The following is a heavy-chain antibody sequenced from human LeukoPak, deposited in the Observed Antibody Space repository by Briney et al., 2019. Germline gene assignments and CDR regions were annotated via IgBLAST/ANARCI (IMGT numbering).Heavy chain of an antibody. CDR2: INPNSGGT. CDR3: ARTLLYYYGSGRYFGFDY. CDR1: GYTFTGYY. Sequence: GASVKVSCKASGYTFTGYYIHWERQAPGQGLEWMGWINPNSGGTNYAQKFQGRVTMTRDTSISTAYMELSRLRSDDTAVYYCARTLLYYYGSGRYFGFDYWGQGTLVTVSS. V-gene: IGHV1-2*02. J-gene: IGHJ4*02. D-gene: IGHD3-10*01.